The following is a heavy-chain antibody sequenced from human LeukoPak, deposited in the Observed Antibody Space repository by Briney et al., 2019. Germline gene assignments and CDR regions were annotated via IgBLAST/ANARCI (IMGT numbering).Heavy chain of an antibody. Sequence: PSETLSLTCTVSGGSISSGDYYWSWIRQPPGKGLEWIGYIYYSGSTYYNPSLKSRVTISVDTSKNQFSLKLSSVTAADTAVYYCARVLAARHIDYWGQGTLVTVSS. CDR2: IYYSGST. V-gene: IGHV4-30-4*08. CDR3: ARVLAARHIDY. CDR1: GGSISSGDYY. D-gene: IGHD6-6*01. J-gene: IGHJ4*02.